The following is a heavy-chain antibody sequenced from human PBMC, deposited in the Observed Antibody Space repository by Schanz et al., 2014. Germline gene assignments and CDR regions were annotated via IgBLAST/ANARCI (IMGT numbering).Heavy chain of an antibody. CDR2: ISYDGSNK. CDR1: GFTFSSYA. J-gene: IGHJ4*02. Sequence: QVQLVESGGGVVQPGRSLRLSCAASGFTFSSYAMHWVRQAPGKGLEWVAVISYDGSNKYYADSVKGRFTISRDNSKNTLYLQMNSLRVEDTAVYYCAKGRSSSWSDPEYFDYWGQGTLVTVSS. CDR3: AKGRSSSWSDPEYFDY. D-gene: IGHD6-13*01. V-gene: IGHV3-30*04.